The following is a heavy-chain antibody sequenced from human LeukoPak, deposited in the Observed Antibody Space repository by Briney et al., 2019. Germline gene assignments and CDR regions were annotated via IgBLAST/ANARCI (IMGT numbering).Heavy chain of an antibody. J-gene: IGHJ4*02. CDR3: AIIRYNWNFGY. Sequence: GGSLRLSCAASGFTFSSYSMNWVRQAPGKGLEWVSYISSSSSTIYYADSVKGRFTISRDNAKNSLYLQMNSLRAEDTAVYYCAIIRYNWNFGYWGQGTLVTVSS. D-gene: IGHD1-20*01. V-gene: IGHV3-48*01. CDR1: GFTFSSYS. CDR2: ISSSSSTI.